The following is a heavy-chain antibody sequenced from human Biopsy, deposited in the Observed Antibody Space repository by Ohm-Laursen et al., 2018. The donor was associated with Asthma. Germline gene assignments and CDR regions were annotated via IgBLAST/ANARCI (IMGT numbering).Heavy chain of an antibody. J-gene: IGHJ4*02. CDR3: ARGDSSGWSHYYFDY. D-gene: IGHD6-19*01. CDR1: GLTVSRDH. V-gene: IGHV3-53*01. CDR2: IYSGGTS. Sequence: SLRLSCSASGLTVSRDHMFWVRQAPGKGLEWISVIYSGGTSDTADSVRGRFTISRDFYKNTLYLQMDSLRAEDTAVYYCARGDSSGWSHYYFDYWGQGTRVTVSS.